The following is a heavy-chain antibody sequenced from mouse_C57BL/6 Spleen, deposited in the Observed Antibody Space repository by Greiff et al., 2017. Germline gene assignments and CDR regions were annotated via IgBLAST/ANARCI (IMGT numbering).Heavy chain of an antibody. CDR3: AREGDYYTHT. CDR2: IYPGSGST. V-gene: IGHV1-55*01. J-gene: IGHJ3*01. D-gene: IGHD1-1*01. Sequence: VQLQQPGAELVKPGASVKMSCKASGYTFTSYWITWVKQRPGKGLEWIGDIYPGSGSTNYNEKFKSKATLTVDTSSSTAYMQLSSLTSEDSAVYYCAREGDYYTHTWGQGTLVTVSA. CDR1: GYTFTSYW.